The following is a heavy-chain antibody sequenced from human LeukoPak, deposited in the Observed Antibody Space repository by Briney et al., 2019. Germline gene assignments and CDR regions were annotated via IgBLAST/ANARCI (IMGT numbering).Heavy chain of an antibody. CDR1: GGTFSSYA. Sequence: ASVKVSCKASGGTFSSYAISWVRQAPGQGLEWMGGIIPIFGTANYAQKFQGRVTITADESTSTAYMELSSLRSKDTAVYYCASPYSSSSEVDYYYYYMDVWGKGTTVTVSS. CDR3: ASPYSSSSEVDYYYYYMDV. CDR2: IIPIFGTA. D-gene: IGHD6-6*01. J-gene: IGHJ6*03. V-gene: IGHV1-69*13.